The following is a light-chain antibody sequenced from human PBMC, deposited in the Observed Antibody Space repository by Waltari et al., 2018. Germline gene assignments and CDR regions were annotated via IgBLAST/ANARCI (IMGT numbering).Light chain of an antibody. CDR2: GAS. V-gene: IGKV3-15*01. CDR3: QQYNNWQIT. J-gene: IGKJ5*01. CDR1: QSVGYN. Sequence: EVVMTPPPATLSVSPGERVTLSCRASQSVGYNLAWFQQQPGQAPRLLIYGASTRATDIPDRFSGSGSGTAFTLTISSLQSEDFANYYCQQYNNWQITFGQGTRLDLK.